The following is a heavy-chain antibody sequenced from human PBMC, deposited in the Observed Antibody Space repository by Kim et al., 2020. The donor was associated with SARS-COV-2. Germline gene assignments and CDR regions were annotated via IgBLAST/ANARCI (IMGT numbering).Heavy chain of an antibody. CDR3: ARRRRDGYNHFDY. V-gene: IGHV4-61*01. D-gene: IGHD5-12*01. J-gene: IGHJ4*02. CDR1: GGSVSSGSYY. CDR2: IFYSGST. Sequence: SETLSLTCTVSGGSVSSGSYYWSWIRQPPGKGLEWIGYIFYSGSTNYNPSLKSRVAISVDTSKNQFSLKLSSVTAADTAVYYCARRRRDGYNHFDYWGQGTLVTVSS.